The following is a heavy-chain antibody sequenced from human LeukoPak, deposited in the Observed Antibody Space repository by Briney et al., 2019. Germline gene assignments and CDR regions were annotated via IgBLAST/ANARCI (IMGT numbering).Heavy chain of an antibody. J-gene: IGHJ4*02. CDR3: AREGYDSSSFDY. Sequence: SVKVSCKASGGTFSSYAISWVRQAPGQGLEWMGGIIPIFGTANYTQKFQGRVTITADESTSTAYMELSSLRSEDTAVYYCAREGYDSSSFDYWGQGTLVTVSS. CDR2: IIPIFGTA. V-gene: IGHV1-69*13. D-gene: IGHD3-22*01. CDR1: GGTFSSYA.